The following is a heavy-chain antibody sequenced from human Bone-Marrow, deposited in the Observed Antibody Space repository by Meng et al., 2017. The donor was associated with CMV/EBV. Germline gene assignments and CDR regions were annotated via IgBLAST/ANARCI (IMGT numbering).Heavy chain of an antibody. Sequence: SVKVSCKASGGTFSSYAISWVRQAPGQGLEWMGGIIPIFGTANYAQKFQGRVTITTDESTSTAYMELSSLRSEDTAVYYCASQQASGPEYFQHWGQGTLVTVYS. CDR2: IIPIFGTA. CDR1: GGTFSSYA. V-gene: IGHV1-69*05. J-gene: IGHJ1*01. CDR3: ASQQASGPEYFQH. D-gene: IGHD5-12*01.